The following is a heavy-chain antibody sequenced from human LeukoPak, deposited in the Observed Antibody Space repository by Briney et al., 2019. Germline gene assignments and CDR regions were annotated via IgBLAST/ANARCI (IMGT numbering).Heavy chain of an antibody. CDR3: AKDRGSSSPVDY. D-gene: IGHD6-13*01. J-gene: IGHJ4*02. Sequence: GRSLRLSCAASGFTFSSYGMHWVRQAPGQGLEGGAVISYDGSNKYYADSVKGRFTISRDNSKNTLYLQMNSLRAEDTAVYYCAKDRGSSSPVDYWGQGTLVTVSS. V-gene: IGHV3-30*18. CDR1: GFTFSSYG. CDR2: ISYDGSNK.